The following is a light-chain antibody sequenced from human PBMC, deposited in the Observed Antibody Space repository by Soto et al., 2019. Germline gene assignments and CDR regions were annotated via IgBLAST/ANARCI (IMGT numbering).Light chain of an antibody. V-gene: IGLV1-47*01. CDR1: TSNIGSRS. Sequence: QSVLSQPPSASETPGQRVTISCSGSTSNIGSRSVHWFQQFPGTAPKLLIYRDSQRPSGVPDRFSGSKSGTSASLAISGLRSDDEADYYCAAWDDSRRAWVFGGVTKLTVL. CDR3: AAWDDSRRAWV. J-gene: IGLJ3*02. CDR2: RDS.